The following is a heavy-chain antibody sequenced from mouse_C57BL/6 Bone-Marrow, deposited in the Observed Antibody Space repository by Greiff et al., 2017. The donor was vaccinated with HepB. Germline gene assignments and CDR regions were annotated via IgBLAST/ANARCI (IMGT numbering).Heavy chain of an antibody. V-gene: IGHV1-81*01. J-gene: IGHJ3*01. Sequence: QVHVKQSGAELASPGASVKLSCKASGYTFTSYGISWVKQRTGQGLEWIGEIYPRSGNTYYNEKFKGKATLTADKSSSTAYMELRSLTSEDSAVYFCAKNYVGWFAYWGQGTLVTVSA. CDR3: AKNYVGWFAY. CDR1: GYTFTSYG. CDR2: IYPRSGNT. D-gene: IGHD1-1*01.